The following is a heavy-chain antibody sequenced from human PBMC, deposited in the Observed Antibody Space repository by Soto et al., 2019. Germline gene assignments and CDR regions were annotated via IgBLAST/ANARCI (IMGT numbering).Heavy chain of an antibody. J-gene: IGHJ4*02. V-gene: IGHV3-30*18. CDR1: GFTFSDYA. CDR2: VSHDGSKT. Sequence: VQLVESGGGVVQPGRSLRLSCAASGFTFSDYAMHWVRQAPGKGLEWVAFVSHDGSKTHYADAVKGRFTISRDSSKNTVSLEMTSLRAEHTAVYYCAKGGRQWLVTSDFNYWGQGSLVTVSS. D-gene: IGHD6-19*01. CDR3: AKGGRQWLVTSDFNY.